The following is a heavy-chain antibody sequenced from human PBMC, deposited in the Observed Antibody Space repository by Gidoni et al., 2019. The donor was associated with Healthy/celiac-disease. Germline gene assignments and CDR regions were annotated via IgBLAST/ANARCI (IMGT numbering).Heavy chain of an antibody. J-gene: IGHJ1*01. CDR3: ARGRVTYQLLYRSAEYFQH. D-gene: IGHD2-2*02. Sequence: QVQLQQWGAGLLKPSETLSLTCAVYGGSFSGSSWSWIRQPPGKGLEWIGEINHSGSTNYNPSLKSRVTISVDTSKNQFSLKLSSVTAADTAVYYCARGRVTYQLLYRSAEYFQHWGQGTLVTVSS. CDR2: INHSGST. CDR1: GGSFSGSS. V-gene: IGHV4-34*01.